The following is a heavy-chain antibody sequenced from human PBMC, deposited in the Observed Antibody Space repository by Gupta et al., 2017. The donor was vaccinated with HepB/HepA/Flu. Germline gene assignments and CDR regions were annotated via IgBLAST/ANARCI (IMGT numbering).Heavy chain of an antibody. D-gene: IGHD2-2*02. V-gene: IGHV3-48*02. CDR3: ASTLAYCGGTSCYTFDY. Sequence: EVQLVESGGGLVQTGGSLSLSCAASGFTFSPYNMNWVRQAPGKWLEWVSYISRSSTTIYYADSMKGRFTISRDNAKNSLYLQMNSLRDEDTAVYYCASTLAYCGGTSCYTFDYWGQGTLVTVSS. CDR2: ISRSSTTI. CDR1: GFTFSPYN. J-gene: IGHJ4*02.